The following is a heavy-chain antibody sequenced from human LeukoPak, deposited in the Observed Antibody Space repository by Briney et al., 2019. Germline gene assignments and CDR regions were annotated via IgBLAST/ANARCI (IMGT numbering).Heavy chain of an antibody. CDR2: INPNSGGT. D-gene: IGHD1-26*01. CDR3: ARVRWELLRWHYYFDY. J-gene: IGHJ4*02. Sequence: ASLKVSCKASGYTFTGYYMHWVRQAPGQGLEWMGRINPNSGGTNYAQKFQGRVTMTRDTSISTAYMELSRLRSDDTAVYYCARVRWELLRWHYYFDYWGQGTLVTVSS. V-gene: IGHV1-2*06. CDR1: GYTFTGYY.